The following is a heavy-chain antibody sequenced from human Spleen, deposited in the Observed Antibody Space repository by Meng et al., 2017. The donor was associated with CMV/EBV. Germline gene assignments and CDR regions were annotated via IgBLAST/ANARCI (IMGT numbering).Heavy chain of an antibody. CDR2: IHLRDSDT. Sequence: GQGSEYTYSKYGIGWVRQMPGKGLENIGIIHLRDSDTRYGPSFQGQGHVTISADKSISTAYLQWSSLKASDTAMYYCARRMGGMDVWGQGTTVTVSS. D-gene: IGHD2-8*01. J-gene: IGHJ6*02. CDR1: EYTYSKYG. CDR3: ARRMGGMDV. V-gene: IGHV5-51*01.